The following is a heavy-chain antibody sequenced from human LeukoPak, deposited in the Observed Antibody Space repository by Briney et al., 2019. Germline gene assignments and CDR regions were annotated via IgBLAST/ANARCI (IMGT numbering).Heavy chain of an antibody. Sequence: GGSLRLSCAASGFTFSSYWMHWVRQAPGKGLVRVSRINSDGSSTNYADSVKGRFTISRDNAKNTLYLQMNSLRAEDTAVYYCARGETYYYHGMDVWGQGTTVTVSS. CDR1: GFTFSSYW. CDR2: INSDGSST. CDR3: ARGETYYYHGMDV. J-gene: IGHJ6*02. V-gene: IGHV3-74*01.